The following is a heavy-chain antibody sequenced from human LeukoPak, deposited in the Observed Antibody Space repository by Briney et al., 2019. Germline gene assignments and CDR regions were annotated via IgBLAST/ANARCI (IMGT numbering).Heavy chain of an antibody. V-gene: IGHV3-21*01. CDR2: ISSSSSYI. CDR3: ARALKLYYFDY. D-gene: IGHD1-7*01. Sequence: GGSLRLSCAASGFTFSSYTMNWVRQAPGKGLEWVSSISSSSSYIYYADSVKGRFTISRDNAKNSLYLQMNSLRAEDTAVYYCARALKLYYFDYWGQGTLVTVSS. J-gene: IGHJ4*02. CDR1: GFTFSSYT.